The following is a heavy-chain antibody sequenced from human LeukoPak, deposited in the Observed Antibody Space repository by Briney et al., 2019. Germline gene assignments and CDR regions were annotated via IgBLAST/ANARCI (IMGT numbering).Heavy chain of an antibody. CDR3: ARDTRTMTAVTRGQHYYYGLDV. J-gene: IGHJ6*02. V-gene: IGHV1-46*01. CDR2: INPSDGGT. CDR1: GYTFTNYY. D-gene: IGHD4-17*01. Sequence: GASVKVSCKASGYTFTNYYLHLVRQAPGHGLEWMAIINPSDGGTYYEQKLQGRVTVTRDTSTSTVYMELSSLRSEDTAVYYCARDTRTMTAVTRGQHYYYGLDVWGQGTTVTDSS.